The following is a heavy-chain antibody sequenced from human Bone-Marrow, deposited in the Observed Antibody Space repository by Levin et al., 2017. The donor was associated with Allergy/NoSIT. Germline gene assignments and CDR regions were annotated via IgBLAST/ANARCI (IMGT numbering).Heavy chain of an antibody. CDR2: IKQTRDGGPT. CDR3: TTGFGSPSWDGH. J-gene: IGHJ4*02. V-gene: IGHV3-15*01. Sequence: PGGSLRLSCEASGFTFSASWMNWVRQTPGKGLEWVGHIKQTRDGGPTDYAAPVKGRFTISRDDSKSTVYLQMNNLKMEDTAVYYCTTGFGSPSWDGHWGLGTLVTVSS. D-gene: IGHD2-15*01. CDR1: GFTFSASW.